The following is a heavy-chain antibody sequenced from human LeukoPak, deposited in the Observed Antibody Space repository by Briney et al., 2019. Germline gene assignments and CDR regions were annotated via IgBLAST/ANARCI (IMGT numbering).Heavy chain of an antibody. CDR2: ISSSSTYI. CDR1: GFTFSSYS. V-gene: IGHV3-21*06. CDR3: ARDLTTVTTAVFAY. Sequence: GGSLRLSCAASGFTFSSYSMNWVRQAPGKGLEWVSSISSSSTYIYYADSVKGRFTISRDKAKDSLYLQMNSLRAEDTAVYYCARDLTTVTTAVFAYWGQGTLVTVSS. J-gene: IGHJ4*02. D-gene: IGHD4-11*01.